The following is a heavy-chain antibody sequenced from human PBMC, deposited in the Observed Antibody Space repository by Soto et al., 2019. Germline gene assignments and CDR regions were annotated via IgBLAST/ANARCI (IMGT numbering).Heavy chain of an antibody. V-gene: IGHV4-31*03. Sequence: NPSETLSLTCTVSGGSISSGGYYWSWIRQHPGKGLEWIGYIYYSGSTYYNPSLKSRVTISVDTSKNQFSLKLSSVTAADTAVYYCARDQGYGSGRAYYYCGMDVWGQGTTVTVSS. CDR3: ARDQGYGSGRAYYYCGMDV. CDR1: GGSISSGGYY. CDR2: IYYSGST. J-gene: IGHJ6*02. D-gene: IGHD3-10*01.